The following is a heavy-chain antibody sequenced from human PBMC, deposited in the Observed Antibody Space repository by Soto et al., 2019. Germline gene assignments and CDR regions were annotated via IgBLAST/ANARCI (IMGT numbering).Heavy chain of an antibody. CDR2: ISAYNGNT. V-gene: IGHV1-18*04. CDR3: ARDLPRFTYYYDSSGYYFDY. CDR1: DYTVTSYC. Sequence: ASLKVSGKASDYTVTSYCISWGLHAPGQGFEGIGWISAYNGNTNYAQKLQGRVTMTTDTSRSTAYMELRSLRSDDTAVYYCARDLPRFTYYYDSSGYYFDYWGQGILVPVSS. J-gene: IGHJ4*02. D-gene: IGHD3-22*01.